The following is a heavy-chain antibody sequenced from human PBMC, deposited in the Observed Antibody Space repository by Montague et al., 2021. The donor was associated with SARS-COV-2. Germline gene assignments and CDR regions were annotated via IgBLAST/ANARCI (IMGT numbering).Heavy chain of an antibody. CDR3: AKEGSSWYYFDY. CDR1: GFTFDDYA. D-gene: IGHD6-13*01. J-gene: IGHJ4*02. Sequence: SLRLSCAASGFTFDDYAMHWVRQAPGKGLEWVSLISGDGGSTYYADSVKGRFTISRDNSKNSLYLQMNSLRTEDTALYYCAKEGSSWYYFDYWGQGTLVTVSS. CDR2: ISGDGGST. V-gene: IGHV3-43*02.